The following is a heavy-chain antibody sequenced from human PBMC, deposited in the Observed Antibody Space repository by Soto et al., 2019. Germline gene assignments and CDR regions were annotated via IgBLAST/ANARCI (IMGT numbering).Heavy chain of an antibody. CDR2: IYWDDDK. J-gene: IGHJ4*02. CDR3: AHHLLKRGYFDY. Sequence: QITLKESGATLVKPTQTLTLTCTFSGFSLSTSGVGVGWIRQPPGKALEWLALIYWDDDKRYSPSLKSRLTITKDTYKNQVVLTMTNMDPVDTATYYGAHHLLKRGYFDYWGQGTLVTVSS. CDR1: GFSLSTSGVG. V-gene: IGHV2-5*02.